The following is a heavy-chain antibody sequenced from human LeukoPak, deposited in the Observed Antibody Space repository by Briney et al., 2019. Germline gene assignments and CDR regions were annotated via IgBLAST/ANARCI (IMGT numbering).Heavy chain of an antibody. CDR3: ARSPRYCSGGSCFDY. D-gene: IGHD2-15*01. V-gene: IGHV3-66*01. CDR2: IYSGGST. J-gene: IGHJ4*02. Sequence: GGSLRLSCAASGFTVSSNYMSWVRQAPGKGLEWVSVIYSGGSTYYADSVKGRFTISRDNSKNTLYLQMNSLRAEDTAVYYCARSPRYCSGGSCFDYWGQGTLVTVSS. CDR1: GFTVSSNY.